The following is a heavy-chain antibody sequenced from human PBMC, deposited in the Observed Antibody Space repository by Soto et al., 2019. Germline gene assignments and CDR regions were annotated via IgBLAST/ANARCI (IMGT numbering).Heavy chain of an antibody. CDR2: INHSGST. Sequence: SETLSLTCAVYGGSFGGYDVSWIRQPPGKGLEWIGEINHSGSTNYNPSLKSRVTISVDTSKNQFSLKLSSVTAADTAVYYCARGRRGSGKGMDVWGQGTTVTVSS. CDR1: GGSFGGYD. CDR3: ARGRRGSGKGMDV. J-gene: IGHJ6*02. D-gene: IGHD3-10*01. V-gene: IGHV4-34*01.